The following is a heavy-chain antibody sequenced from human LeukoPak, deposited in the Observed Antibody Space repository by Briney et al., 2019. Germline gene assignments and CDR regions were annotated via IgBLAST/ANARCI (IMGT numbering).Heavy chain of an antibody. CDR1: GYTFTGYY. J-gene: IGHJ4*02. CDR3: ARTDY. Sequence: ASVKVSCKAFGYTFTGYYMHWVRQAPGQGLGWKGWVNPNSGVTNYAQKFQGRVTMTRDTSISTAYMELSRLRSDDTAVYYCARTDYWGQGTLVTVSS. CDR2: VNPNSGVT. V-gene: IGHV1-2*02.